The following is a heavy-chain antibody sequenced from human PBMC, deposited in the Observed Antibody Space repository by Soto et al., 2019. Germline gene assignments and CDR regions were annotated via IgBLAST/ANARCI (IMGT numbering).Heavy chain of an antibody. CDR2: IYPGGGT. J-gene: IGHJ4*02. D-gene: IGHD3-10*01. CDR3: ARKGYYPSGRINLFDS. CDR1: GHSINSDYY. V-gene: IGHV4-38-2*02. Sequence: PSETLSLTCTVAGHSINSDYYWGWIRQPPGKGLEWIGSIYPGGGTYYNPSLKSRVTISIDTSKNQFSLRLTSVTAADTAMYYCARKGYYPSGRINLFDSWGQGTLVTVCS.